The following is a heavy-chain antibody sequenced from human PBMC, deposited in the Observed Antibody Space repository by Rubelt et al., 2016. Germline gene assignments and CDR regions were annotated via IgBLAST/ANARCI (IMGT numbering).Heavy chain of an antibody. D-gene: IGHD3-9*01. J-gene: IGHJ4*02. CDR2: IYYSGST. CDR3: ARSAGYDILTGYSPFDY. V-gene: IGHV4-39*07. Sequence: QLQLQESGPGLVKPSETLSLTCTVSGGSISSSSYYWGWIRQPPGKGLEWIGSIYYSGSTYYNPSLKGRVAISVDTSKNQFSRKLSSVTAADTAVYYCARSAGYDILTGYSPFDYWGQGTLVTVSS. CDR1: GGSISSSSYY.